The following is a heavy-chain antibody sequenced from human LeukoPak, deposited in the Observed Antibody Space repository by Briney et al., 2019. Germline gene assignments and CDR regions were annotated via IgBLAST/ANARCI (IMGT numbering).Heavy chain of an antibody. D-gene: IGHD6-19*01. J-gene: IGHJ6*02. V-gene: IGHV1-69*04. CDR3: ARYSSGWYEAEYYYYGMDV. Sequence: SVKVSCKASGGTFSSYAISWVRQAPGQGLEWMGRLIPILGIANYAQKFQGRVTITADKSTSTAYMELSSLRSEDAAVYYCARYSSGWYEAEYYYYGMDVWGQGTTVTVSS. CDR1: GGTFSSYA. CDR2: LIPILGIA.